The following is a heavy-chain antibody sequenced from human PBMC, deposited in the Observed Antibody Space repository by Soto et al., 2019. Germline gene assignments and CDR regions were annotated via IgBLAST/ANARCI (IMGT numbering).Heavy chain of an antibody. J-gene: IGHJ4*02. V-gene: IGHV3-74*01. CDR1: GFTFNYYW. D-gene: IGHD2-21*02. CDR3: ARGGDADY. Sequence: EVQLVESGGGLVQPGGSLRLSCVASGFTFNYYWMHWVRQAPGEGLMWVSRLQTDGSHPDYADSVKGRFTISRDNAKNTLCLQMNNRGGEDTAVYYWARGGDADYWGQGKVVTVSS. CDR2: LQTDGSHP.